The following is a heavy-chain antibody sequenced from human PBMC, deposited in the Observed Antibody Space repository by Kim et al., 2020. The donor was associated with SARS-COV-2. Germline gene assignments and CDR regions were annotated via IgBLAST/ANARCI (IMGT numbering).Heavy chain of an antibody. J-gene: IGHJ6*02. Sequence: ASVKVSCKVSGHTLTEFCIHWVRQAPGKGLEWMGGFDPEDGKTIYAQTFQGRVTMTEDTSTDTAYMELNSLRSEDTAIYYCAADRGRGFGGWFSYNFAMDVWGLGTTVTVSS. CDR3: AADRGRGFGGWFSYNFAMDV. V-gene: IGHV1-24*01. CDR1: GHTLTEFC. D-gene: IGHD6-19*01. CDR2: FDPEDGKT.